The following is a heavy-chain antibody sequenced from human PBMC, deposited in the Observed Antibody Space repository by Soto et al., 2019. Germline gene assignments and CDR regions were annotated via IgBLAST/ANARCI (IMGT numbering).Heavy chain of an antibody. V-gene: IGHV3-7*03. Sequence: GGSLRLSCAASGFTFSDYYMTWIRQPPGKGLEWVANIKQDGSEKYCVGSVKGRFTISRDNAKNSVYLQMNSLRAEDTAVYYCARDPRLGELASSFDYWGQGTQVTVSS. CDR1: GFTFSDYY. J-gene: IGHJ4*02. D-gene: IGHD3-16*02. CDR3: ARDPRLGELASSFDY. CDR2: IKQDGSEK.